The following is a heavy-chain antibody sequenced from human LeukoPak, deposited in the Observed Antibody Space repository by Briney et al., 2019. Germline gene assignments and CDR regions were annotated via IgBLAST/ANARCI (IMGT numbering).Heavy chain of an antibody. J-gene: IGHJ6*03. V-gene: IGHV4-34*01. Sequence: SETLSLTCAVYGGSFSGYYWSWIRQPPGKGLEWIGEINHSGSTNYNPSLKSRVTISVDTSKNQFSLKLSSVTAADTAVYYCARLSGGSYYYYYYYMDVWGEGTTVTVSS. CDR3: ARLSGGSYYYYYYYMDV. D-gene: IGHD1-26*01. CDR2: INHSGST. CDR1: GGSFSGYY.